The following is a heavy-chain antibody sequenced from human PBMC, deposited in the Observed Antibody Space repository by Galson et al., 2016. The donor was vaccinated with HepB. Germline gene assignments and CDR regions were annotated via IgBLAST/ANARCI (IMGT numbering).Heavy chain of an antibody. CDR1: GYRITSYW. V-gene: IGHV5-10-1*01. CDR3: ARHGGAYYYHGMDV. Sequence: QSGAEVKKPGESLRISCKGSGYRITSYWITWVRQMPGKGLEWMGRIDPSDSYTNYSPSFQGHITISTDKSISTAYLQWNSLKASDTAIYYCARHGGAYYYHGMDVWGQGTTVTVSS. CDR2: IDPSDSYT. J-gene: IGHJ6*02. D-gene: IGHD2-21*01.